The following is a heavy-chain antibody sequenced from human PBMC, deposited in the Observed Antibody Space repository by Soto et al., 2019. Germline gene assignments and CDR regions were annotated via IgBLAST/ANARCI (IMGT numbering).Heavy chain of an antibody. CDR2: SSAYNGNT. CDR1: GYTFTSYG. D-gene: IGHD3-22*01. V-gene: IGHV1-18*01. CDR3: ARTYYYDSSGYYPQGDY. Sequence: QVQLVQSGAEVKKPGASVKVSCKASGYTFTSYGISWVRQAPGQGLAWMGWSSAYNGNTNYAQKLQGRVTMTTDTSTSTAYMELRSLRSDDTAVDYCARTYYYDSSGYYPQGDYWGQGTLVTVSS. J-gene: IGHJ4*02.